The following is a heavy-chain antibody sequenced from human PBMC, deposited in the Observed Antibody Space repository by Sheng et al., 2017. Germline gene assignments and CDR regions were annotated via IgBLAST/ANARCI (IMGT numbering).Heavy chain of an antibody. CDR2: ISSSGSTI. CDR1: GFTFSSYE. J-gene: IGHJ4*02. D-gene: IGHD1-26*01. CDR3: ARDRDGSYCDDPYYFDY. Sequence: EVQLVESGGGLVQPGGSLRLSCAASGFTFSSYEMNWVRQAPGKGLEWVSYISSSGSTIYYADSVKGRFTISRDNAKNSLYLQMNSLRAEDTAVYYCARDRDGSYCDDPYYFDYWGQGTLVTVSS. V-gene: IGHV3-48*03.